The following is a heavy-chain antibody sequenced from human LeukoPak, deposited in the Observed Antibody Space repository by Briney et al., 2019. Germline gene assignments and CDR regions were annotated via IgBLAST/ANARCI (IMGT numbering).Heavy chain of an antibody. CDR3: AELGITMIGGV. CDR2: ISSNGSTI. J-gene: IGHJ6*04. V-gene: IGHV3-48*03. D-gene: IGHD3-10*02. CDR1: GFTFSSYE. Sequence: PGGSLRLSRAASGFTFSSYEMNWVRQAPGKGLEWVSYISSNGSTIYYADSVKGRFTISRDNAQNSLYLQMNSLRAEDTAVYYCAELGITMIGGVWGKGTTVTISS.